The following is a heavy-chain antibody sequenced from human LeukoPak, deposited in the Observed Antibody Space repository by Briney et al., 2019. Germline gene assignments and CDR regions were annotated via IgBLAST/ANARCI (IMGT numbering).Heavy chain of an antibody. CDR1: GFTFSSYA. J-gene: IGHJ4*02. Sequence: GGSLRLSCAASGFTFSSYAMSWVRQAPGKGLEWVSAISGSGGSTYYADSVKGRFTISRDNSKNTLYLQMNSLRAEDTAVYCCAKEPSDYYYDSSGPFDYWGQGTLVTVSS. CDR2: ISGSGGST. CDR3: AKEPSDYYYDSSGPFDY. V-gene: IGHV3-23*01. D-gene: IGHD3-22*01.